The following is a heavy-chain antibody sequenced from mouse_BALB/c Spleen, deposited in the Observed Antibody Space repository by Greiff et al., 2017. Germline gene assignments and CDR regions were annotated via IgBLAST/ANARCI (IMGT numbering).Heavy chain of an antibody. CDR2: INPGSGGT. V-gene: IGHV1-54*01. CDR3: ARGGTSYYFDY. CDR1: GYAFTNYL. J-gene: IGHJ2*01. D-gene: IGHD2-14*01. Sequence: VQGVESGAELVRPGTSVKVSCKASGYAFTNYLIEWVKQRPGQGLEWIGVINPGSGGTNYNEKFKGKATLTADKSSSTAYMQLSSLTSDDSAVYFCARGGTSYYFDYWGQGTTLTVSS.